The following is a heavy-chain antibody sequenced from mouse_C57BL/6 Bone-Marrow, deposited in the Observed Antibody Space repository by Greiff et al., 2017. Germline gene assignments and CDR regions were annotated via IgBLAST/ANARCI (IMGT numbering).Heavy chain of an antibody. CDR1: GYTFTSYW. CDR3: AGFTTGRFDY. Sequence: QVQLQQPGAELVKPGASVTLSCKASGYTFTSYWMHWVKQRPGQGLEWIGMIHPNSGSTNYNEKFKSKATLTVDKSSSTAYMQLSSLTSEDSAVYYCAGFTTGRFDYWGQGTTLTVSS. CDR2: IHPNSGST. D-gene: IGHD2-12*01. J-gene: IGHJ2*01. V-gene: IGHV1-64*01.